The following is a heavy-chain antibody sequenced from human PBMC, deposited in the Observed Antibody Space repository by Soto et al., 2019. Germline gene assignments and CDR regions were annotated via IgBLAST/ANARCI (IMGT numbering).Heavy chain of an antibody. CDR3: ARMRMATSRGYFDY. CDR2: ISSSSSYI. D-gene: IGHD5-12*01. J-gene: IGHJ4*02. CDR1: GFTFSSYS. Sequence: GGSLRLSCAASGFTFSSYSMNWVRQAPGKGLEWVSSISSSSSYIYYADSVKGRFTISRDNAKNSLYLQMNGLRAEDTAVYYCARMRMATSRGYFDYWGQGTLVTVSS. V-gene: IGHV3-21*01.